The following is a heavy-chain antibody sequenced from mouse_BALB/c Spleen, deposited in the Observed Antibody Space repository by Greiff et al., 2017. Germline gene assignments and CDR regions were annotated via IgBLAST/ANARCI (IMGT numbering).Heavy chain of an antibody. CDR1: GFSLTSYD. D-gene: IGHD2-14*01. CDR3: VRGGEVRRSYAMDY. J-gene: IGHJ4*01. V-gene: IGHV2-9-2*01. Sequence: VQVVESGPGLVAPSQSLSITCTVSGFSLTSYDISWIRQPPGKGLEWLGVIWTGGGTNYNSAFMSRLSISKDNSKSQVFLKMNSLQTDDTAIYYGVRGGEVRRSYAMDYWGQGTSVTVSS. CDR2: IWTGGGT.